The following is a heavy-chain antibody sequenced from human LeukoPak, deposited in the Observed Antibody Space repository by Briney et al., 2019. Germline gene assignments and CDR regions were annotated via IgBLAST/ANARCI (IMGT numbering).Heavy chain of an antibody. CDR1: GFTFSSYG. D-gene: IGHD6-13*01. CDR2: ISYDGSNK. Sequence: GGSLRLSCAASGFTFSSYGMHWVRQAPGKGLEWVAVISYDGSNKYYADSVKGRFTISRDNSKNTLYLQMNSLRVEDTAVYYCARDYRRNHARIAAAGFWGQGTLVTVSS. V-gene: IGHV3-30*03. J-gene: IGHJ4*02. CDR3: ARDYRRNHARIAAAGF.